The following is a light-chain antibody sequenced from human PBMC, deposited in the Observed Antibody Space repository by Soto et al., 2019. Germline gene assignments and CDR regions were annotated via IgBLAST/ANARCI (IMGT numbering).Light chain of an antibody. CDR2: TAS. CDR3: QNYDSDPLT. J-gene: IGKJ5*01. Sequence: DIQLTQSPSFLSASVGDRVTITCRASHDISTFLAWYQQKPGKVPKLLIYTASTLQSGVPSRFSGSGSGTDFTLTINSLQPDDIATYYCQNYDSDPLTFGQGTRLEIK. V-gene: IGKV1-27*01. CDR1: HDISTF.